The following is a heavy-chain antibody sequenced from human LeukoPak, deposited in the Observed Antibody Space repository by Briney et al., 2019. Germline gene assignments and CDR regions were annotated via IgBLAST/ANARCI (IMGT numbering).Heavy chain of an antibody. CDR3: ARRGSSGYYPLDY. Sequence: SETLSLTCAVYGGSFSGYYWSWIRQPPGKGLEWIGEINHSGSTNYNPSLKSRVTIPVDTSKNQFSLKLSSVTAADTAVYYCARRGSSGYYPLDYWGQGTLVTVSS. D-gene: IGHD3-22*01. CDR2: INHSGST. V-gene: IGHV4-34*01. J-gene: IGHJ4*02. CDR1: GGSFSGYY.